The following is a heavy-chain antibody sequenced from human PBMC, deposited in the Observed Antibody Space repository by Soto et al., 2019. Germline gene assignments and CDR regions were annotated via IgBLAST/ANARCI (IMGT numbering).Heavy chain of an antibody. CDR3: AGTPVAGTRAFDI. D-gene: IGHD6-19*01. CDR1: GYTFTGYY. CDR2: INPNSGGT. Sequence: ASVKVSCKASGYTFTGYYMHWVRQAPGQGLEWMGWINPNSGGTNYAQKFQGWVTMTRDTSISTAYMELSRLRSDDTAVYYCAGTPVAGTRAFDIWGQGTMVTVSS. V-gene: IGHV1-2*04. J-gene: IGHJ3*02.